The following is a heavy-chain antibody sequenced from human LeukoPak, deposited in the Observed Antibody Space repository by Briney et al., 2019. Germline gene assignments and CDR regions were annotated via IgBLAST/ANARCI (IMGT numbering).Heavy chain of an antibody. CDR3: ARGPRYDSSGYLHYYYYMDV. Sequence: SETLSLTCTVSGGSIRSYYWSWIRQPPGKGLEWNGYIYSSGSTNYNTSLKSRVTISVDASKNQFSLKLSSVTAADTAVYYCARGPRYDSSGYLHYYYYMDVWGKGTTVTVSS. V-gene: IGHV4-59*01. CDR2: IYSSGST. J-gene: IGHJ6*03. D-gene: IGHD3-22*01. CDR1: GGSIRSYY.